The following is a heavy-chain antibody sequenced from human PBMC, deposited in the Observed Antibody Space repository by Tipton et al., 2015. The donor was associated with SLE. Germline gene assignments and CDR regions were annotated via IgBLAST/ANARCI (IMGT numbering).Heavy chain of an antibody. CDR1: GGSISSYY. D-gene: IGHD4-11*01. J-gene: IGHJ2*01. CDR2: IYTNENT. V-gene: IGHV4-4*07. Sequence: TLSLTCTVSGGSISSYYWSLIRQPAGGGLEWIGRIYTNENTNYNPSLKSRVTMSVDTSKNHFPLKLISVTAADTAVYYCAREFLNPVTTVHYYFDLWGRGTLVTVSS. CDR3: AREFLNPVTTVHYYFDL.